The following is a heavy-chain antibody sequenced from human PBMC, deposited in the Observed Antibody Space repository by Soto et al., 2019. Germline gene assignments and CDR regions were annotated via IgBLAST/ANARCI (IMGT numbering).Heavy chain of an antibody. D-gene: IGHD1-1*01. J-gene: IGHJ6*02. Sequence: EVQLVQSGAEVKKPGASVKMSCKVSGYTFTDYYMHWVQQAPGKGLEWVGLVDPEDGKTIYAEKFQGRVTITADTSTDTAYMELSSLRSEDSAVYYCASRSFWNGPDGVYYGMDVWGQGTTVTV. CDR1: GYTFTDYY. V-gene: IGHV1-69-2*01. CDR2: VDPEDGKT. CDR3: ASRSFWNGPDGVYYGMDV.